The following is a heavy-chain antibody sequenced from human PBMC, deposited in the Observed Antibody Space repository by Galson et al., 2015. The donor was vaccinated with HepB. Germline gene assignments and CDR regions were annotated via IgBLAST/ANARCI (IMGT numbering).Heavy chain of an antibody. Sequence: SVKVSCKASGYTFTSYYMHWVRQAPGQGLEWMGVINPSGGSTNCAQNFQGRVTMTRDTSTTIAYMELTSLKSDDTAVYYCARSLPGGWYYFDYWGQGALVTVSS. CDR1: GYTFTSYY. D-gene: IGHD3-16*01. V-gene: IGHV1-46*01. J-gene: IGHJ4*02. CDR2: INPSGGST. CDR3: ARSLPGGWYYFDY.